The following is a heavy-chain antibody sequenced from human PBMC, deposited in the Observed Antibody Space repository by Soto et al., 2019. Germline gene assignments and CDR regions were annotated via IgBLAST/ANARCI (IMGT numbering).Heavy chain of an antibody. Sequence: GASVKVSRKASVYTHPSYAIHWVRPAHGQRLEWMGWINAGNGNTKYSQKFQGRVTITRDTSASTAYMELSSLRSEDTAVYYCAREETAYSSGWYVGRYWGQGTLVTVSS. CDR2: INAGNGNT. J-gene: IGHJ4*02. CDR3: AREETAYSSGWYVGRY. V-gene: IGHV1-3*01. D-gene: IGHD6-19*01. CDR1: VYTHPSYA.